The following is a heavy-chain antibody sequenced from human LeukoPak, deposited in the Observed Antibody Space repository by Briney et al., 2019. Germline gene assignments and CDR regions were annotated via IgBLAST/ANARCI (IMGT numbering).Heavy chain of an antibody. D-gene: IGHD3-22*01. CDR3: ARQRNYYDSSGLSRYGMDV. Sequence: PSETLSLTCTVSGSMYNYYWSWIRQPPGKGLEWIGYIYYSGSTNYNPSLKCRVTISVDTSKNQFSLKLSSVTAADTAVYYCARQRNYYDSSGLSRYGMDVWGQGTTVTVSS. CDR2: IYYSGST. CDR1: GSMYNYY. V-gene: IGHV4-59*08. J-gene: IGHJ6*02.